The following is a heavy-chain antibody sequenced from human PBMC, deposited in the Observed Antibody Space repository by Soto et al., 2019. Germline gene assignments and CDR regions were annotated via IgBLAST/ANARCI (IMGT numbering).Heavy chain of an antibody. V-gene: IGHV3-23*01. J-gene: IGHJ4*01. Sequence: GGSLRLSCAASGFIFDSPYSHGMSWVRQSPGKGPEWVSTISSNGANTHYAESVKGRFTISKDPSRNTVYLHMNGLRAEDTATYFCVSWVSAHFDYWGHGTPVTVSS. CDR1: GFIFDSPYSHG. CDR2: ISSNGANT. CDR3: VSWVSAHFDY. D-gene: IGHD2-8*01.